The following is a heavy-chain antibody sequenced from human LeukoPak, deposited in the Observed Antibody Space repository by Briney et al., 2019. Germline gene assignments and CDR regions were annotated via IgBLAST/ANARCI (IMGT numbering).Heavy chain of an antibody. D-gene: IGHD6-13*01. CDR1: GYTFTSYY. V-gene: IGHV1-46*01. CDR2: INPSGGST. J-gene: IGHJ4*02. CDR3: ARSDIAAAGTGAYFDY. Sequence: ASVKVSCKASGYTFTSYYMHWVRQAPGQGLEWMGIINPSGGSTSYAQKFQGRVTMTRDMSTSTVYMELSSLRSEDTAVYYCARSDIAAAGTGAYFDYWGQGTLVTVSS.